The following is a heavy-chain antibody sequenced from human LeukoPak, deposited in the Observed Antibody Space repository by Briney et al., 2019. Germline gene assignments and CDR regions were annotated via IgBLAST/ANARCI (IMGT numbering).Heavy chain of an antibody. CDR1: GFTVSSNY. J-gene: IGHJ6*02. CDR2: IYSGGAT. V-gene: IGHV3-53*04. Sequence: GGSLRLSCAASGFTVSSNYMSWVRQAPGKGLEWVSVIYSGGATYYADSVKGRFTISRHNPKNTLYLQMNSLRPEDTAVYYCASMGPTGYFYGLDVWGQGTTVTVSS. D-gene: IGHD2/OR15-2a*01. CDR3: ASMGPTGYFYGLDV.